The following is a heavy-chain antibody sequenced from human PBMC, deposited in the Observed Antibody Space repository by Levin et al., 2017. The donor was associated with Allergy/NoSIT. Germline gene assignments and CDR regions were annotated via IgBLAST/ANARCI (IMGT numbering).Heavy chain of an antibody. J-gene: IGHJ6*02. CDR1: GFTVSSNY. V-gene: IGHV3-53*01. Sequence: GGSLRLSCAASGFTVSSNYMSWVRQAPGKGREGGSVIYSGGSTYYADSVKGRFTISRDNSKNTLYLQMNSLRAEDTAVYYCATVTDYYDYGMDVWGQGTTVTVSS. CDR3: ATVTDYYDYGMDV. CDR2: IYSGGST.